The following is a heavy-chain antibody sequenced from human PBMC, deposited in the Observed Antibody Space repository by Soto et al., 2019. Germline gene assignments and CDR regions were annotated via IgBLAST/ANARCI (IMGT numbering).Heavy chain of an antibody. J-gene: IGHJ4*02. CDR2: IIPIFGTA. Sequence: AVKVSCKASGGTFSSYAISWVRQAPGQGLEWMGGIIPIFGTANYAQKFQGRVTITADESTSTAYMELSSLRSEDTAVYYCASSDSSSLKYDYWGQGTLVTVSS. CDR1: GGTFSSYA. CDR3: ASSDSSSLKYDY. V-gene: IGHV1-69*13. D-gene: IGHD6-13*01.